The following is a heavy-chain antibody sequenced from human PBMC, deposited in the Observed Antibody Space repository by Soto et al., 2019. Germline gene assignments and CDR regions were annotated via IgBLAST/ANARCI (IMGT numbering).Heavy chain of an antibody. J-gene: IGHJ5*02. D-gene: IGHD6-19*01. V-gene: IGHV3-23*01. Sequence: EVQLLESGGGLVQPGGSLRLSCAASGLTFRTYAMSWVRQAPGRGLEWVSTIGTADNAYYADSVKGRYTISRDYSKNTLYLQMNSLRVEYSAVYYCAKFRSGINPWGQGTLVTVSS. CDR1: GLTFRTYA. CDR2: IGTADNA. CDR3: AKFRSGINP.